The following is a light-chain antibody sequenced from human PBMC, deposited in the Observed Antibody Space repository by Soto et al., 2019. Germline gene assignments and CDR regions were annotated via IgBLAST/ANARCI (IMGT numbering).Light chain of an antibody. CDR1: QSPVTSDGNTY. CDR2: KIS. Sequence: DVVMTQSPLSLSVIPGQPASISCRSSQSPVTSDGNTYLNWFHQRPGQSPRRLIYKISNRGSGVPDRFIGSGSGTEFTLKISRVEAEDVGIYYCMQGTSWPYTFGQGTKLEI. J-gene: IGKJ2*01. V-gene: IGKV2-30*01. CDR3: MQGTSWPYT.